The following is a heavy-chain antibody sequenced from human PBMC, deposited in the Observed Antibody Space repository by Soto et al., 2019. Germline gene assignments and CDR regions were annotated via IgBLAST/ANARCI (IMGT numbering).Heavy chain of an antibody. CDR1: GFTFSNSA. CDR3: AAVGATVFWYFDI. V-gene: IGHV1-58*02. D-gene: IGHD1-26*01. CDR2: IAVGSGNT. J-gene: IGHJ2*01. Sequence: QMQLVQSGPEVKKRGTSVKVSCKASGFTFSNSAMQWVRKARGQRLEWIGWIAVGSGNTKYAQKFQERVTITRDMSTSTAYMELSSLRSEDTAMYYCAAVGATVFWYFDIWGRGTLVTVSS.